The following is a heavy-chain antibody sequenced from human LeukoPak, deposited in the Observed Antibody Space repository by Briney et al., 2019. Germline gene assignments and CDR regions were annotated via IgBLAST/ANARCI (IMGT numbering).Heavy chain of an antibody. D-gene: IGHD6-19*01. CDR1: GFTFSSYG. Sequence: QPGGSLRLSCSASGFTFSSYGMHWVRQAPAKGLEWVAVISYEGSNKYYADSVKGRFTISRDNSKNTLYLQMNSLRAEDTSVYYCAKEGSGYYFDYWGQGTLVTVSS. V-gene: IGHV3-30*18. CDR3: AKEGSGYYFDY. CDR2: ISYEGSNK. J-gene: IGHJ4*02.